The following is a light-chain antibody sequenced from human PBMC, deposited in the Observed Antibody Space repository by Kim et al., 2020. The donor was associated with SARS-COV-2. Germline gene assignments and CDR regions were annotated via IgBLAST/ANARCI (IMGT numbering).Light chain of an antibody. CDR2: DDH. J-gene: IGLJ3*02. CDR3: QAWDSNTVV. CDR1: KLGDKN. V-gene: IGLV3-1*01. Sequence: SYELTQPPSVSVSPGQTASITCSGDKLGDKNVCWYQQKPGQSPVLVIYDDHKRPSGIPERFSGSNSGNTATLTISGTQAIDEADYYCQAWDSNTVVFGGG.